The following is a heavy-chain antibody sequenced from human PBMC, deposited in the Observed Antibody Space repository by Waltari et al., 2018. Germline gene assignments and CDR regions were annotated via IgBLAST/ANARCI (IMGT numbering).Heavy chain of an antibody. J-gene: IGHJ5*01. Sequence: QVQLQESGPGLVTPSETLSLTCTVSGGSVSGGDAHWSWIRQHPGKGLEWLGYIYFRGSTYYNPSLKSRVSISIDTSKKQFSLNLRSVTAADTAVYYCARAVGYTSAWFDYWGQGTLVTVSS. CDR3: ARAVGYTSAWFDY. CDR2: IYFRGST. V-gene: IGHV4-31*02. CDR1: GGSVSGGDAH. D-gene: IGHD2-2*02.